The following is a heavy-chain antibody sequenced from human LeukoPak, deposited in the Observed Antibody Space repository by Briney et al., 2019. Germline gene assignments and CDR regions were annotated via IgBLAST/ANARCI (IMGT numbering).Heavy chain of an antibody. Sequence: ASVKVSCKSSGYTFTNYGISWVRQAPGQGLEWMGWISAYNGNTNYAQKIQGRVTMTTDTSTNTAYMELRSLRSDDTAVYYCARDSSGSYDPGDYWGQGTLVTVSS. V-gene: IGHV1-18*01. J-gene: IGHJ4*02. CDR1: GYTFTNYG. D-gene: IGHD1-26*01. CDR2: ISAYNGNT. CDR3: ARDSSGSYDPGDY.